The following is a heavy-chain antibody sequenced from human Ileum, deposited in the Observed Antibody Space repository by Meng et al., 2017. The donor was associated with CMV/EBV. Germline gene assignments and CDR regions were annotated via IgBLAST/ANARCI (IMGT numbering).Heavy chain of an antibody. CDR1: GGSVRSTSDY. Sequence: GPLRLSCTVSGGSVRSTSDYWGWIRQPPGKGLEWIGTIYYTGNTYYSPSLKSRVTILVDTSKNQFSLKLSSVTAADTAVYYCARGFYYDSNGFDWGQGTLVTVSS. J-gene: IGHJ4*02. CDR3: ARGFYYDSNGFD. CDR2: IYYTGNT. D-gene: IGHD3-22*01. V-gene: IGHV4-39*07.